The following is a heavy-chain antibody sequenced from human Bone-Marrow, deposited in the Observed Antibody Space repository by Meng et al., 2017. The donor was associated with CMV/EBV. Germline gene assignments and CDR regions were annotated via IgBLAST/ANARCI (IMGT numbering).Heavy chain of an antibody. D-gene: IGHD1-7*01. CDR1: GYTFTGYY. V-gene: IGHV1-46*01. Sequence: ASVKVSCKASGYTFTGYYMHWVRRAPGQGLEWMGIINPSGGSTSYAQKFQGRVTMTRHTSTSTVYMGLSSPRSEDTAVYCCPRASLRYNWNYPGGGWGQGTLVTVSS. CDR2: INPSGGST. J-gene: IGHJ4*02. CDR3: PRASLRYNWNYPGGG.